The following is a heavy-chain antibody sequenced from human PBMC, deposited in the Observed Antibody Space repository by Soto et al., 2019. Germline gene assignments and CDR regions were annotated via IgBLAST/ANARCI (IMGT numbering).Heavy chain of an antibody. CDR1: GFNFPTFS. CDR2: IYPDDSDT. V-gene: IGHV5-51*01. D-gene: IGHD3-16*01. CDR3: ARGKNSSPRRGLGV. Sequence: LGESLKISCKHSGFNFPTFSIAWVRQMPGKGLEWMGTIYPDDSDTRYSPSFQGQVTISADKSIQTAYLQWGSLKASDSALYYCARGKNSSPRRGLGVWGQGT. J-gene: IGHJ4*02.